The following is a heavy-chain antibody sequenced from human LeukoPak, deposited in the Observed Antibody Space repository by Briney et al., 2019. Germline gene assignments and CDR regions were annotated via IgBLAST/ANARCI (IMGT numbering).Heavy chain of an antibody. CDR3: VKASSSSPQYNWFDA. CDR2: VSGTGGRT. CDR1: GFTFSTYA. D-gene: IGHD6-6*01. V-gene: IGHV3-23*01. Sequence: PGGSLRLSCAASGFTFSTYAMSWVRQAPGKGLEWVSVVSGTGGRTYYADSVKGRFTISRDNSKNTLHLQMNSLRAEDTALYYCVKASSSSPQYNWFDAWGQGTLVTVSS. J-gene: IGHJ5*02.